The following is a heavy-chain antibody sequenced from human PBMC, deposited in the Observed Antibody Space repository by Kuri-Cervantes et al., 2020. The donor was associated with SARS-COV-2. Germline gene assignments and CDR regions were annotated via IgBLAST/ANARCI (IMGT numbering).Heavy chain of an antibody. J-gene: IGHJ4*02. CDR3: AREHTMIVLGFDS. CDR2: ISSNGGNK. D-gene: IGHD3-22*01. Sequence: GESLKISCTASGFTFSSFPMHWDRQAPGKGLGSVAVISSNGGNKYYADSVQGRFTISRDNSKNTLYLQMNSLGPDDTAVYFCAREHTMIVLGFDSWGQGTRVTVSS. V-gene: IGHV3-30-3*01. CDR1: GFTFSSFP.